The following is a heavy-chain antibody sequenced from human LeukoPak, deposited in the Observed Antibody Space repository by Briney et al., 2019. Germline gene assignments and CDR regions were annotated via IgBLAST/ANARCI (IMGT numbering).Heavy chain of an antibody. V-gene: IGHV4-59*08. CDR2: IHYRGST. Sequence: SETLSLTCSVSGGSISSYYWSWIRQPPGKGLEWIGYIHYRGSTNYNPSLKSRVTISVDTSKKQFSLKLSSVTAADTAVYYCARRSPFDWYFDLWGRGTLVTVSS. CDR3: ARRSPFDWYFDL. CDR1: GGSISSYY. J-gene: IGHJ2*01. D-gene: IGHD2/OR15-2a*01.